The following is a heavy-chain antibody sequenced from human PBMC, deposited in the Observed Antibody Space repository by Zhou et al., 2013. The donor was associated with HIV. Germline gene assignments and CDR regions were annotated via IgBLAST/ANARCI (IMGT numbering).Heavy chain of an antibody. Sequence: QVQLVQSGSEVKKPGASVKVSCKTSGYPFTTSGINWVRQAPGQGLQWMGWIYTYNGHTKYAQEFQGRVSMTTDTSTRTGYMELRRLRSDDTAVYFCVRENFGSGSPIFDYWGQGTLVTVSS. V-gene: IGHV1-18*01. D-gene: IGHD3-10*01. CDR1: GYPFTTSG. J-gene: IGHJ4*02. CDR2: IYTYNGHT. CDR3: VRENFGSGSPIFDY.